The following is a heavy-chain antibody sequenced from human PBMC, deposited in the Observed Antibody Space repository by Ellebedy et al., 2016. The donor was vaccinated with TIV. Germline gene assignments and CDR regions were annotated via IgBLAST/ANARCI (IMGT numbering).Heavy chain of an antibody. CDR1: GFTYSSYA. CDR2: ISNTGSRT. CDR3: AKGRGGGSDSSAPRYYFDY. Sequence: GESLKISCAASGFTYSSYAMSWVRQAPGKGLEWVGTISNTGSRTYYADSVEGRFIISRDNSKKTLYLQMNSLRAEDTAVYYCAKGRGGGSDSSAPRYYFDYWGLGTLVTVSS. J-gene: IGHJ4*02. V-gene: IGHV3-23*01. D-gene: IGHD3-22*01.